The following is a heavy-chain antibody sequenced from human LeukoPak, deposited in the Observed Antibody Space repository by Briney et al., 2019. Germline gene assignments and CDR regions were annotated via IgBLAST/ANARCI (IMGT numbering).Heavy chain of an antibody. CDR3: TSGLYYDSWSDLFDY. CDR1: GFTFGDYA. V-gene: IGHV3-49*04. Sequence: GRSLRLSCTASGFTFGDYAMSWVRQAPGKGPEWVGFIRRKANGGTTEYAASVKGRFTISRDDSKSIDYLQMNSLKTEDTAVYYCTSGLYYDSWSDLFDYWGQGTLVTVSS. J-gene: IGHJ4*02. CDR2: IRRKANGGTT. D-gene: IGHD3-3*01.